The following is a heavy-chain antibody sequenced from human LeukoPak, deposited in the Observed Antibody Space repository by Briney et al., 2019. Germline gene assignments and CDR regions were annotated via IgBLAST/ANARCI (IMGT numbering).Heavy chain of an antibody. D-gene: IGHD3-22*01. Sequence: SETLSLTCAVYGGSFSGYYWSWIRQPPGKGLEWIGEINHSGSTNYNPSLKSRVTISVDTSKNQFSLKLSSVTAADTAVYYCARSGYDSSGYYYRVYYYYMDVWGKGTTVTVSS. J-gene: IGHJ6*03. CDR1: GGSFSGYY. CDR3: ARSGYDSSGYYYRVYYYYMDV. V-gene: IGHV4-34*01. CDR2: INHSGST.